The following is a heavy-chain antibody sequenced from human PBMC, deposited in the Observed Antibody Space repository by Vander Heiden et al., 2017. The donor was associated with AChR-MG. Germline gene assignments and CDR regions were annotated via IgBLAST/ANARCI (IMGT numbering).Heavy chain of an antibody. CDR2: INHSGST. J-gene: IGHJ4*02. D-gene: IGHD3-3*01. CDR1: GGPFGGYY. CDR3: ARKLGYYDLWSGYYY. V-gene: IGHV4-34*01. Sequence: QLHLQQLGAGLFKPSGTLSLTCAVHGGPFGGYYWSWIRQPPGKGLEWIGEINHSGSTNYNPSLKSRVTISVDTSKNQFSLKLSSVTAADTAVYYCARKLGYYDLWSGYYYWGQGTLVTVSS.